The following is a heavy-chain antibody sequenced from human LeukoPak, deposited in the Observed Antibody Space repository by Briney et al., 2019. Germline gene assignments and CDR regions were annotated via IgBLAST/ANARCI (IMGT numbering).Heavy chain of an antibody. D-gene: IGHD2-21*01. V-gene: IGHV3-15*01. Sequence: GGSLRLSCAASGFTFSNAWMSWVRQAPGKGLEWVGRIKSKTDGGTTDYAAPVKGRFTISRDDSKNTLYLQMNSLKTEDTAVYYCTRLLAYCGGDCSNWFDPWGQGTLVTVSS. CDR2: IKSKTDGGTT. CDR1: GFTFSNAW. CDR3: TRLLAYCGGDCSNWFDP. J-gene: IGHJ5*02.